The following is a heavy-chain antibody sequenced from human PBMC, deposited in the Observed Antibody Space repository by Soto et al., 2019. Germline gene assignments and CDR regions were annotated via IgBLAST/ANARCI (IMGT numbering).Heavy chain of an antibody. CDR1: GFPFTNYA. D-gene: IGHD1-1*01. CDR2: TGGGIGP. J-gene: IGHJ4*02. V-gene: IGHV3-23*01. CDR3: AKMPDGVNSNSPYC. Sequence: GGSLRLSCAASGFPFTNYAMSWVRQAPGKGLEWVSTTGGGIGPYYADSVKGRFTISRDNPRSTLYLEMNSLRAEDTAIYYCAKMPDGVNSNSPYCWGPGTLVTVSS.